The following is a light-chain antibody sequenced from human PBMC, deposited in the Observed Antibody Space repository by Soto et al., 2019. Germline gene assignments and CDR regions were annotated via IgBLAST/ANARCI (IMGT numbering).Light chain of an antibody. J-gene: IGKJ2*02. CDR1: QSISTY. V-gene: IGKV1-39*01. CDR2: AAS. CDR3: QQSYSSPRECT. Sequence: DIQMTQSPSSLSASVGGRVTITCRASQSISTYLNWYQQKPGKAPKLLIYAASTLQSGVPSRFSGSGSGTDFTLTISSLQPEDFATYYCQQSYSSPRECTFGQGTKLEIK.